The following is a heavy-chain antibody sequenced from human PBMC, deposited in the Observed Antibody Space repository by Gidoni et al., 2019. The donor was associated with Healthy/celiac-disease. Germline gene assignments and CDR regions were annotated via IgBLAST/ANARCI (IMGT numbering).Heavy chain of an antibody. D-gene: IGHD3-10*01. CDR1: GGSISSSSYY. J-gene: IGHJ4*02. CDR3: ARGRIYYGSGSYPN. CDR2: IYYSGST. V-gene: IGHV4-39*01. Sequence: QLQLQESGPGLVKPSETLSLTCTVSGGSISSSSYYWGWIRQPPGKGLEWIGSIYYSGSTYYNPSLKSRVTISVDTSKNQFSLKLSSVTAADTAVYYCARGRIYYGSGSYPNWGQGTLVTVSS.